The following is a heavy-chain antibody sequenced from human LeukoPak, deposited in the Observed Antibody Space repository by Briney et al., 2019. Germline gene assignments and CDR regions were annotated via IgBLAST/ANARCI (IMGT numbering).Heavy chain of an antibody. Sequence: GGSLRLSCAASGFTFSSYSMNWVRQAPGKGLEWVSYISSSSSTIYYADSVKGRFTISRDNAKNSLYLQMNSLGAEDTAVYYCARRGRARNWGQGTLVTVSS. D-gene: IGHD1-26*01. CDR2: ISSSSSTI. CDR3: ARRGRARN. V-gene: IGHV3-48*01. CDR1: GFTFSSYS. J-gene: IGHJ4*02.